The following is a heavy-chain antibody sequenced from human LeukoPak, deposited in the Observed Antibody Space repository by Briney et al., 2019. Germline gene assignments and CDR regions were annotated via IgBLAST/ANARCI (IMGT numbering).Heavy chain of an antibody. J-gene: IGHJ4*02. D-gene: IGHD5-24*01. V-gene: IGHV3-11*01. CDR1: GFTFCDFY. CDR3: AKDAPYVHMATMVKAYFFDY. Sequence: GGSLRGSCAASGFTFCDFYVSWIRPGAGEGLGWVSHISSSGRSIYYADFVKGRSTISRNNSKNTLYLQMNSLRAEDTAIYYCAKDAPYVHMATMVKAYFFDYWGQGTLVTVSS. CDR2: ISSSGRSI.